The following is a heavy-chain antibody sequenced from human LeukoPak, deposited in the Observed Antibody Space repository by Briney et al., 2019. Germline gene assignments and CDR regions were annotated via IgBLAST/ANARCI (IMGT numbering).Heavy chain of an antibody. D-gene: IGHD2-2*02. CDR3: AKDRSGMAYHFDF. J-gene: IGHJ4*02. V-gene: IGHV3-66*02. CDR2: IYSGDST. CDR1: GFTVSSSY. Sequence: GGSLGLSCAASGFTVSSSYMSWVRQAPGKGLEWVSVIYSGDSTYYADSVKGRFTISRDNSKNTLYLQMDSLRAEDTAVYYCAKDRSGMAYHFDFWGQGTLVTVSS.